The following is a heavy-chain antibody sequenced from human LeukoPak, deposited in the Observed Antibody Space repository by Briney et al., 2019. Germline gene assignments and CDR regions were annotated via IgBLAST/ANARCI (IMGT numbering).Heavy chain of an antibody. D-gene: IGHD6-19*01. CDR1: GFTFSSYA. Sequence: GRSLRLSCAASGFTFSSYAMHWVRQAPGKGLEWVAVISYDGSNKYYADSVKGRFTISRDNSKNTLYLQMNSLSAEDTAVYYCARATSGWYLAPFDYWGQGTLVTVSS. V-gene: IGHV3-30-3*01. J-gene: IGHJ4*02. CDR2: ISYDGSNK. CDR3: ARATSGWYLAPFDY.